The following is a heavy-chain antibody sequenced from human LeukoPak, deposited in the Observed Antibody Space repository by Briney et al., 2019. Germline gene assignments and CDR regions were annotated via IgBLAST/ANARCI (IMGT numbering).Heavy chain of an antibody. CDR1: GFAFSSYA. CDR2: ISGSGGST. Sequence: GGSLRLSCAASGFAFSSYAMSWVRQAPGKGLEWVSAISGSGGSTYYADSVKGRSTISRDNSKNTLYLQMNSLRAEDTAVYYCARQYCSGGSCYSPPFDYWGQGTLVTVSS. CDR3: ARQYCSGGSCYSPPFDY. J-gene: IGHJ4*02. V-gene: IGHV3-23*01. D-gene: IGHD2-15*01.